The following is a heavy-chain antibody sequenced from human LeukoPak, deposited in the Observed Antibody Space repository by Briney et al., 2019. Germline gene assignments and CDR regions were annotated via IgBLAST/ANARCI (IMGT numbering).Heavy chain of an antibody. CDR1: GFSLSGVGVG. Sequence: SGPTLVKPTQTLTLTCTFAGFSLSGVGVGVTWIPQPPGKALECLALNYWNDDKRYSPSLRSRLTVTKDTSRNQVVLTMTNMDPVDTATYYCAHSPNSGYGRFDSWGQGTLVTVSS. CDR3: AHSPNSGYGRFDS. V-gene: IGHV2-5*01. CDR2: NYWNDDK. J-gene: IGHJ4*02. D-gene: IGHD5-12*01.